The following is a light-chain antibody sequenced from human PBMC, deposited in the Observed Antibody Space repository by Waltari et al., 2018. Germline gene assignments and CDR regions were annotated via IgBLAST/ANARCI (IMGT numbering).Light chain of an antibody. V-gene: IGLV7-43*01. Sequence: QTVVTQEPSLTVSLGGTVTLTCASSTGAVTSGHHSNWFQQKPGQAPRALIYDTSNKHSWTPARFSGSLLGGRAALTLSGVQPEDEADYYCLLHYGGAQPWVFGGGTKLTVL. CDR2: DTS. CDR1: TGAVTSGHH. J-gene: IGLJ3*02. CDR3: LLHYGGAQPWV.